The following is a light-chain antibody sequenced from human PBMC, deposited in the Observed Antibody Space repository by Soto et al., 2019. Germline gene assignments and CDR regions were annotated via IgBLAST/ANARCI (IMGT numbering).Light chain of an antibody. CDR1: QSVSNNY. J-gene: IGKJ5*01. V-gene: IGKV3-20*01. CDR3: QQTYTTPEIT. CDR2: GAS. Sequence: EIVLTQSPATLSLSPGERATLSCRASQSVSNNYLAWYQQKPGQAPRLLIYGASNRATGIPDRFSGSGSGTEFTLTISSLQPEDFATYYCQQTYTTPEITFGQGTRLEIK.